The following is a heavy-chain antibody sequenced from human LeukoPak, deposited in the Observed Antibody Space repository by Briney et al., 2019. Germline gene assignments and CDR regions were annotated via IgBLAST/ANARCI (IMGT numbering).Heavy chain of an antibody. CDR1: GGTFSSYA. V-gene: IGHV1-69*04. J-gene: IGHJ6*02. CDR3: AREGNVVVPAATDPDYYYYGMDV. D-gene: IGHD2-2*01. Sequence: SVKVSCKASGGTFSSYAISWVRQAPGQGLEWMGRIIPILGIANYAQKFQGRVTITADKSTSTAYKELSSLRSGDTAVYYCAREGNVVVPAATDPDYYYYGMDVWGQGTTVTVSS. CDR2: IIPILGIA.